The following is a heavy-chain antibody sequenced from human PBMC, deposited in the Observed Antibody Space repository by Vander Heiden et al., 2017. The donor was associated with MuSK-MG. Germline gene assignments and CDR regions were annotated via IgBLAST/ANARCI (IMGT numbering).Heavy chain of an antibody. D-gene: IGHD2-15*01. Sequence: EVLLVESGGGLVQPGGSLRLSCAASRLIISSYDMNWVRQAPGKGLEWVAFISSSSSPIYYADSVKGRFTISRDNVKNSLYLQMDSLRDEDTAVYYCARDIEGIYDAMDIWGQGTMVTVSS. CDR3: ARDIEGIYDAMDI. J-gene: IGHJ3*02. CDR2: ISSSSSPI. V-gene: IGHV3-48*02. CDR1: RLIISSYD.